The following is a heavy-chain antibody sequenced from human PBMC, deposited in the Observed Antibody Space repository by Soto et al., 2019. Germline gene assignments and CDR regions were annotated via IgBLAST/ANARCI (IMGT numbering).Heavy chain of an antibody. CDR3: AREMWSTYYYDSSGYRASSLDY. CDR1: GFTFSSYG. V-gene: IGHV3-33*01. CDR2: IWYDGSNK. D-gene: IGHD3-22*01. J-gene: IGHJ4*02. Sequence: GGSLRLSCAASGFTFSSYGMHWVRQAPGKGLEWVAVIWYDGSNKYYADSVKGRFTISRDNSKNTLYLQMNSLRAEDTAVYYCAREMWSTYYYDSSGYRASSLDYWGQGTLVTVSS.